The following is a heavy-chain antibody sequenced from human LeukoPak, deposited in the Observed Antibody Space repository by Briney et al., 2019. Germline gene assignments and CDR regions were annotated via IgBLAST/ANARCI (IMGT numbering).Heavy chain of an antibody. V-gene: IGHV4-59*01. Sequence: SETLSLTCAVYGGSFSGYYWSWIRQPPGKGLEWIGYIYYSGSTNYNPSLKSRVTISVDTSKNQFSLKLSSLTAADTAVYYCARVEARHYYDSSGYYFKVDAFDIWGQGTMVTVSS. CDR3: ARVEARHYYDSSGYYFKVDAFDI. CDR2: IYYSGST. J-gene: IGHJ3*02. CDR1: GGSFSGYY. D-gene: IGHD3-22*01.